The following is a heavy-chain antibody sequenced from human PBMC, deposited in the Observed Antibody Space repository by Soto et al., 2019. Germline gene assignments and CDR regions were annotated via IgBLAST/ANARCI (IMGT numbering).Heavy chain of an antibody. D-gene: IGHD2-8*01. CDR1: GFTFSSYA. V-gene: IGHV3-23*01. Sequence: EVQLLEAGGGLVQPGGSLRLSCAASGFTFSSYAMSWVRQAPGKGLEWVSAISGSGGSTYYADSVKGRFTISRDNSKNTLYLQMNSLRAEDTAVYYCAKDRDSVLMVCGFDYWGQGTLVTVSS. J-gene: IGHJ4*02. CDR3: AKDRDSVLMVCGFDY. CDR2: ISGSGGST.